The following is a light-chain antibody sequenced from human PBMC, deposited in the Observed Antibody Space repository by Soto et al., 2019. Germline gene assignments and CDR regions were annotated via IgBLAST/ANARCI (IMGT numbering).Light chain of an antibody. V-gene: IGKV3D-15*01. Sequence: EIVMTQSPATLSVSPGERATLSCRASQSVSSNLAWYQQRPGQAPRLLIYGASTRATDIPARFSGSGSGTDFTLTISSLQSEDFAVYYCQQYNNWPPLTFGGGTKVDIK. CDR1: QSVSSN. CDR3: QQYNNWPPLT. CDR2: GAS. J-gene: IGKJ4*01.